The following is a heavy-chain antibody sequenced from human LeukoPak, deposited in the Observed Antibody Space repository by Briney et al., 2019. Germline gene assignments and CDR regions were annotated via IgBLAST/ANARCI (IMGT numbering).Heavy chain of an antibody. J-gene: IGHJ4*02. CDR1: GGSLSSYY. Sequence: SETLSLTCTVSGGSLSSYYWSWIRQPPGKGLEWIGYIYYSGSTNYNTSLKSRVTISVDTSKNQFSLKLSSVTAADTAVYYCARAVEMASFWSFDYWGQGTLVTVSS. V-gene: IGHV4-59*01. CDR2: IYYSGST. D-gene: IGHD5-24*01. CDR3: ARAVEMASFWSFDY.